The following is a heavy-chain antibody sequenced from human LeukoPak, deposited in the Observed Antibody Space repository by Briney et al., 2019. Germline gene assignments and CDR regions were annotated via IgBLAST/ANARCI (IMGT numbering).Heavy chain of an antibody. J-gene: IGHJ4*02. Sequence: PGMSLRLSCAASGFTFGDYAMHWVRQAPGKGLEWVSGINWNSGNRVYADSLMGRFTISRDNVKNSLYLQMNSLRVEDTAFYYCAKGAYYGSGTFYTDWGQGTLVAVSS. CDR3: AKGAYYGSGTFYTD. CDR1: GFTFGDYA. CDR2: INWNSGNR. D-gene: IGHD3-10*01. V-gene: IGHV3-9*01.